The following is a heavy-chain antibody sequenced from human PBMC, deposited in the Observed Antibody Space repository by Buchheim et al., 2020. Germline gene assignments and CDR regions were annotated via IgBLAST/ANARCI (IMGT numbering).Heavy chain of an antibody. CDR3: AKDSYRYSGSYYVANWFDP. V-gene: IGHV3-30*18. Sequence: QVQLVESGGGVVQPGRSLRLSCAASGFTFSSYGMHWVRQAPGKGLEWVAVISYDGSNKYYADSVKGRFTISRDNSKTTLYLQMNSLRAEDTAVYYCAKDSYRYSGSYYVANWFDPWGQGTL. CDR1: GFTFSSYG. J-gene: IGHJ5*02. D-gene: IGHD1-26*01. CDR2: ISYDGSNK.